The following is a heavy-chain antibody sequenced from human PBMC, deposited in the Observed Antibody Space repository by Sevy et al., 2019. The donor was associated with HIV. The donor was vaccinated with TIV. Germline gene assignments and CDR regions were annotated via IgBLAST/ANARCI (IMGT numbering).Heavy chain of an antibody. J-gene: IGHJ3*02. V-gene: IGHV3-23*01. CDR2: VSGSAGST. CDR1: GLTFNSYA. D-gene: IGHD3-22*01. Sequence: GGSLRLSCAASGLTFNSYAMSWVRQAPGKGLEWVSTVSGSAGSTYHADSVKGRFTISRDNSKNTLYLQMSSLRAEDTAVYYCAKSDYYDSSGYPKRGAFDIWGQGTMVTVSS. CDR3: AKSDYYDSSGYPKRGAFDI.